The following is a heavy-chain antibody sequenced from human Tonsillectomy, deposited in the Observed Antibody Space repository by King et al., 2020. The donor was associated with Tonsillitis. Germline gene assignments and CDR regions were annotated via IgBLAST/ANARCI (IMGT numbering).Heavy chain of an antibody. Sequence: VQLVESGTEVKKPGASVKVSCKASGYTFTTYDIAWVRQATGQGLEWVGWMNPDSGYTAYAQKFQGRGTMTGDTSISTAYMELNSLGSGDTAIYFCARVHQLLRGNDFWGQGTLVTVSS. V-gene: IGHV1-8*01. D-gene: IGHD2-2*01. CDR1: GYTFTTYD. CDR3: ARVHQLLRGNDF. CDR2: MNPDSGYT. J-gene: IGHJ4*02.